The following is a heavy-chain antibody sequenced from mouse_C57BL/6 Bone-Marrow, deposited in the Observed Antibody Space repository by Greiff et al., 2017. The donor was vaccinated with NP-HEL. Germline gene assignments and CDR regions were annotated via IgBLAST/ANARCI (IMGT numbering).Heavy chain of an antibody. V-gene: IGHV1-75*01. J-gene: IGHJ4*01. CDR3: AKRNLYYYAMDY. CDR2: IFPGSGST. CDR1: GYTFTDYY. Sequence: QVQLKQSGPELVKPGASVKISCKASGYTFTDYYINWVKQRPGQGLEWIGWIFPGSGSTYYNEKVKGKATLTVDKSSSTAYMLLSSLTSEDSAVYFCAKRNLYYYAMDYWGQGTSVTVSS.